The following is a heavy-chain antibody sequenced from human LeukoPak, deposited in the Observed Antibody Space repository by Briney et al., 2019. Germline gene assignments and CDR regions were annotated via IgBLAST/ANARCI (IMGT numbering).Heavy chain of an antibody. Sequence: PSETLSLTCTVSGGSISSYYWNWIRQPPGKGLEWIGYIYYTGSTNYNPSLENRVTISVDTSKNQFSLKLSSVTAADTAVYYCARGGGYYYPFDYWGQGTLVTVSS. CDR3: ARGGGYYYPFDY. CDR2: IYYTGST. D-gene: IGHD3-22*01. CDR1: GGSISSYY. V-gene: IGHV4-59*01. J-gene: IGHJ4*02.